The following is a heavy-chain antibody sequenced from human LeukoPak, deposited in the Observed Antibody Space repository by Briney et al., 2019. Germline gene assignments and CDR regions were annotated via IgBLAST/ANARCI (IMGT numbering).Heavy chain of an antibody. CDR2: IYYSGST. CDR3: ARHGPYWAVAGPEEI. J-gene: IGHJ3*02. Sequence: SETLSLTCTVSGGSISSSSYYWAWIRQPPGKGLEWIGSIYYSGSTYYNPSLKSRVTISVDTSKNQFSLKLSSVTAADTAVYYCARHGPYWAVAGPEEIWGQGTMVTVSS. D-gene: IGHD6-19*01. V-gene: IGHV4-39*01. CDR1: GGSISSSSYY.